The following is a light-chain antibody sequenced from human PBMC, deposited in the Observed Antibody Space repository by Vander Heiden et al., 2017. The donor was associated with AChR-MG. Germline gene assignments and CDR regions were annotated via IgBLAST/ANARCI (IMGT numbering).Light chain of an antibody. CDR2: DAS. CDR3: QQRSNWPPT. V-gene: IGKV3-11*01. J-gene: IGKJ2*01. Sequence: EVVLTQSPATLSLSPGERANLSCTASQSVSSYLALYQRKPCQAPRLLIYDASNRATGIPARFSGSWSVTDFTLTISSLEPEEFAVYYCQQRSNWPPTFGLGTMLEIK. CDR1: QSVSSY.